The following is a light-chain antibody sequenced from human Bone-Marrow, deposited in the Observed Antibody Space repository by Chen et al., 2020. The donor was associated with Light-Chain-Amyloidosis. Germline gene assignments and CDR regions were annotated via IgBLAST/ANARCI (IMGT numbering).Light chain of an antibody. CDR3: CSTAGRSTLV. V-gene: IGLV2-11*02. CDR1: SGDVGRYDV. Sequence: QSALTQPRSVSGSPGQSVTISCTGTSGDVGRYDVVSWYQQYPVKAPKLLIYDVSKRPSGVPDRFSGAKSGNTASLTISGLEAADEADYYCCSTAGRSTLVFGGGTTLTVL. J-gene: IGLJ2*01. CDR2: DVS.